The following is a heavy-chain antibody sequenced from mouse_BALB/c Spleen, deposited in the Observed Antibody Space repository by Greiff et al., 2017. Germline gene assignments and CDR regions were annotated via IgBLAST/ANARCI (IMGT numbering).Heavy chain of an antibody. CDR2: IHYSGST. J-gene: IGHJ3*01. Sequence: EVKLMESGPDLVKPSQSLSLTCTVTGYSITSGYSWHWIRQFPGNKLEWMGYIHYSGSTNYNPSLKSRISITRDTSKNQFFLQLNSVTTEDTATYYCASHYDYDRGFAYWGQGTLVTVSA. D-gene: IGHD2-4*01. CDR3: ASHYDYDRGFAY. CDR1: GYSITSGYS. V-gene: IGHV3-1*02.